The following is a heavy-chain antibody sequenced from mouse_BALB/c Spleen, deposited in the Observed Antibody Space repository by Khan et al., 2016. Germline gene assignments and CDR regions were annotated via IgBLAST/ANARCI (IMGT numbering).Heavy chain of an antibody. V-gene: IGHV3-2*02. J-gene: IGHJ4*01. CDR2: ISYSGST. CDR1: GYSITSDYA. Sequence: EVQLQESGPGLVKPSQSLSLTCTVTGYSITSDYAWNWIRQFPGNKLEWMGYISYSGSTSYNPSLKSRISITRDTSKNQFFLQLNSVTTEDTATYYGASYYDYDYYAMDYWGQGTSVTVSS. D-gene: IGHD2-4*01. CDR3: ASYYDYDYYAMDY.